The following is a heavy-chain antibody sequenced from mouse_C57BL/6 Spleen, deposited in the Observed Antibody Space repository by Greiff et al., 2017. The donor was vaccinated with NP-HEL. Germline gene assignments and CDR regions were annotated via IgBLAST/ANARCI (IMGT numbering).Heavy chain of an antibody. J-gene: IGHJ2*01. CDR3: ARHGLYYGGGRYYFDY. CDR1: GFTFSDYG. Sequence: EVHLVESGGGLVKPGGSLKLSCAASGFTFSDYGMHWVRQAPEKGLEWVADISSGSSTIYYADTVKGRYTISRDNAKNTLFLQMTSLRSEDTAMYYCARHGLYYGGGRYYFDYWGQGTTLTVSS. D-gene: IGHD1-1*02. V-gene: IGHV5-17*01. CDR2: ISSGSSTI.